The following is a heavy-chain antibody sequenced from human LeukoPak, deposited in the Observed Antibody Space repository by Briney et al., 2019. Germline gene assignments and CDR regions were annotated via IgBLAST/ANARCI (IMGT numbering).Heavy chain of an antibody. CDR2: INSDGSST. J-gene: IGHJ5*02. CDR1: GFTFSSYW. CDR3: ARPFRPFSSSWHNWLDP. V-gene: IGHV3-74*01. D-gene: IGHD6-13*01. Sequence: GGSLRLSRAASGFTFSSYWMHWVRQAPGKGLVWVSRINSDGSSTSYADSVKGRFTISRDNAKNTLYLQMNSLRAEDTAVYYCARPFRPFSSSWHNWLDPWGQGTLVTVSS.